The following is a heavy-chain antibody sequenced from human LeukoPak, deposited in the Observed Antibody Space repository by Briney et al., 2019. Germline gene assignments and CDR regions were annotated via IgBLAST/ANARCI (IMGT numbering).Heavy chain of an antibody. V-gene: IGHV3-21*01. D-gene: IGHD3-10*01. Sequence: PGGSLRLSCAASGFTFSSYSMNWVRQAPGKGLEWVSSISSSSSYIYYADSVKGRFTISRDNAKNSLYLQMNSLRAEDTAVYYCAREAMVRGVIIKDYWGQGTLVTVSS. CDR2: ISSSSSYI. J-gene: IGHJ4*02. CDR1: GFTFSSYS. CDR3: AREAMVRGVIIKDY.